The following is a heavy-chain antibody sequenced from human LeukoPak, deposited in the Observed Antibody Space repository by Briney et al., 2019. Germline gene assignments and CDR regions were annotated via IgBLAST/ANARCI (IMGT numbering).Heavy chain of an antibody. D-gene: IGHD3-10*01. CDR3: ASPASELWTLFDY. V-gene: IGHV3-30*04. CDR2: ISYDGGNK. CDR1: VFTFSSYD. Sequence: QPGGSLRLSCAASVFTFSSYDMHWVRQAPGKGGEWVAVISYDGGNKYYADSVKGRFTISIDNSKNTLYLQMNSLRAEDTAAYYCASPASELWTLFDYWGQGTLVTVSS. J-gene: IGHJ4*02.